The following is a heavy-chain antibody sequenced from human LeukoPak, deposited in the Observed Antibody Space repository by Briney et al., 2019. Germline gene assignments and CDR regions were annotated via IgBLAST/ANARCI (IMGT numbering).Heavy chain of an antibody. D-gene: IGHD4-17*01. J-gene: IGHJ6*02. V-gene: IGHV1-3*01. CDR3: ARVTGDDYGDYAGLDV. Sequence: KFQGRVTITRDTSASTAYMELSNLRSEDTAVYYCARVTGDDYGDYAGLDVWGQGTTVTVSS.